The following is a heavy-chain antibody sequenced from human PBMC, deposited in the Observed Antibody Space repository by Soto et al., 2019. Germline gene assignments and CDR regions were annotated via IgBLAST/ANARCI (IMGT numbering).Heavy chain of an antibody. CDR1: GFTFGSYA. Sequence: EVQLLESGGGLVQPGGSLRLSCAASGFTFGSYAMSWVRQAPGKGLEWVSAISGSGGSTNYADSVKGRFSISRDNSKNMLYLQMNSLRAEDTAVYYCATDFYGMDVWGQGTTVTVSS. CDR2: ISGSGGST. CDR3: ATDFYGMDV. V-gene: IGHV3-23*01. J-gene: IGHJ6*02.